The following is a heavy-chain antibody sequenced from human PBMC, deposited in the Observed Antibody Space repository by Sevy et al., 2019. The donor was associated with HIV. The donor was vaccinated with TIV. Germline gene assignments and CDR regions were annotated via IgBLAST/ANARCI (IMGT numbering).Heavy chain of an antibody. D-gene: IGHD6-13*01. CDR1: GFILSDHY. J-gene: IGHJ4*02. CDR3: TRDVSAALDY. Sequence: GGSLRLSCAASGFILSDHYMDWVRQAPGKGLEWVGRTRNRANGYTTEYAAPVKGRFTISRDDSKNTLYLQMNSLKSEDTAVYYCTRDVSAALDYWGQGTLVTVSS. V-gene: IGHV3-72*01. CDR2: TRNRANGYTT.